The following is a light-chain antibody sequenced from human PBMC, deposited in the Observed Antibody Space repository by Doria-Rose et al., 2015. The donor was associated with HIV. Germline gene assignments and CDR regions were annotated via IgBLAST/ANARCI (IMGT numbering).Light chain of an antibody. CDR1: QSLLYTSKNY. CDR3: QQYYDTPC. Sequence: TQSPESLGMSLGERATLNCKSNQSLLYTSKNYLAWYQQKPGQPPKLLIYWASTRQSGVPARFSGSGSGTDFTLTISSLKAEDVAVYYCQQYYDTPCVGPGTTVDI. V-gene: IGKV4-1*01. J-gene: IGKJ3*01. CDR2: WAS.